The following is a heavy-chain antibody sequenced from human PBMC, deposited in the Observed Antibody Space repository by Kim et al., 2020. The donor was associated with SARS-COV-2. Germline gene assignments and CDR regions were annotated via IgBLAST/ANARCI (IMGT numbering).Heavy chain of an antibody. D-gene: IGHD3-10*01. V-gene: IGHV1-69*13. CDR2: IIPIFGTA. J-gene: IGHJ4*02. CDR1: GGTFSSYA. Sequence: SVKVSCKASGGTFSSYAISWVRQAPGQGLEWMGGIIPIFGTANYAQKFQGRVTITADESTSTAYMELSSLRSEDTAVYYCARGYYYGSGSTAPPDYWGQGTLVTVSS. CDR3: ARGYYYGSGSTAPPDY.